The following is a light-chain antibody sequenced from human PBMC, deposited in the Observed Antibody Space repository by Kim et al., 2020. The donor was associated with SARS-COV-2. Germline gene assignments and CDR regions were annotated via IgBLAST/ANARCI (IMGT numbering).Light chain of an antibody. V-gene: IGKV1-NL1*01. Sequence: DIQMTQSPASLSASVGDTVTITCRASQGVSNSLAWYQHKPGKAPKLLMYGASRLQSGVPSRFSGSGSGTDYTLTISSLQPEDLGTFYCQQSYGFPWTFGQGTKVEI. CDR1: QGVSNS. CDR3: QQSYGFPWT. CDR2: GAS. J-gene: IGKJ1*01.